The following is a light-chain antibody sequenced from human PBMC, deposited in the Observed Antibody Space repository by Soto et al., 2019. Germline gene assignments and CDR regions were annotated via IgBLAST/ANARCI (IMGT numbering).Light chain of an antibody. J-gene: IGKJ2*01. CDR3: QQYENSVMYT. CDR1: QSVRSSF. Sequence: EIVLMQSPGTLSLSPGERATLFCRASQSVRSSFFAWYQQKPGQAPRLLIYDVSVRATGIPDRFSGSGSGTDFTLTINRLEPEDFAVYYCQQYENSVMYTFGQGTKLEIK. V-gene: IGKV3-20*01. CDR2: DVS.